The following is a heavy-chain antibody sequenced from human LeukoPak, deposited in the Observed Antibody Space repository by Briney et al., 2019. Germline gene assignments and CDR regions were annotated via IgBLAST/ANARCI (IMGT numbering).Heavy chain of an antibody. Sequence: GGSLRLSRAASGFTFSSYGMHWVRQAPGKGLEWVAFIRYDGSNKNYADSVKGRFTISRDNSKNTLYLQMNSLRAEDTAVYYCARSCSGGSCFPDSWGQGTLVTVSS. CDR3: ARSCSGGSCFPDS. D-gene: IGHD2-15*01. CDR2: IRYDGSNK. CDR1: GFTFSSYG. J-gene: IGHJ4*02. V-gene: IGHV3-30*02.